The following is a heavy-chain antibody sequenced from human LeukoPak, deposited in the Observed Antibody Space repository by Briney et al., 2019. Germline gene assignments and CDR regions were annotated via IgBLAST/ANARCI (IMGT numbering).Heavy chain of an antibody. CDR2: ISDSGDFT. CDR3: AKGSRQFSSDKAGPIDY. J-gene: IGHJ4*02. Sequence: GGSLILSCAGSGFTFSSNAMSWVRQAPGKGLEWVSSISDSGDFTYYADSVKGRFTISRDNSKNTLFVQMSSLRAEDTAVYYCAKGSRQFSSDKAGPIDYWGQGTLVTVSS. D-gene: IGHD6-19*01. V-gene: IGHV3-23*01. CDR1: GFTFSSNA.